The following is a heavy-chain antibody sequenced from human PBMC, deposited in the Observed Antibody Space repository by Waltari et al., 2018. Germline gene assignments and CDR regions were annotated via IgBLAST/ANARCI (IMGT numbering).Heavy chain of an antibody. V-gene: IGHV3-7*01. Sequence: EVQLVESGGGLVQPGGSLILPGAGSGFAFSSSWDVWGRQVPGKGLEWVANIRQDGSEIYYVDSVKGRFTISRDNAKNSLYLQMNSLRAEDTAMYYCARDGEYCSGDKCYSYWYFDLWGRGTLVTVSS. CDR3: ARDGEYCSGDKCYSYWYFDL. CDR1: GFAFSSSW. CDR2: IRQDGSEI. D-gene: IGHD2-15*01. J-gene: IGHJ2*01.